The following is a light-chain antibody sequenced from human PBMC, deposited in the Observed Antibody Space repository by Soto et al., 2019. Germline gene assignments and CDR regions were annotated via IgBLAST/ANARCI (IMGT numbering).Light chain of an antibody. V-gene: IGKV1-5*01. CDR2: DAS. J-gene: IGKJ1*01. Sequence: DIRMTQSPSTLSASVIDRVTITCRASQSISSWLAWYQQKPGKAPKLLIYDASSLESGVPSRFSGSGSGTEFTLTISSLQPDDFATYYCQQYNSYSTFGQGTKVDI. CDR3: QQYNSYST. CDR1: QSISSW.